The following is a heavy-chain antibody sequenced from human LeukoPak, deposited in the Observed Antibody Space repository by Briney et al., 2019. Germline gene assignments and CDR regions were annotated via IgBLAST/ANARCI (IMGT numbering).Heavy chain of an antibody. V-gene: IGHV4-59*01. J-gene: IGHJ4*02. Sequence: KSSETLSLTCTVFGGSISSSYWSWIRQPPGRGLEWIGYIYYSGITNSNPSLMSRVTILIDTSKNQFSLTLSSVTAADRAMYYCVRGSGRDGGFWGQGTLVTVSS. CDR1: GGSISSSY. CDR3: VRGSGRDGGF. CDR2: IYYSGIT. D-gene: IGHD5-24*01.